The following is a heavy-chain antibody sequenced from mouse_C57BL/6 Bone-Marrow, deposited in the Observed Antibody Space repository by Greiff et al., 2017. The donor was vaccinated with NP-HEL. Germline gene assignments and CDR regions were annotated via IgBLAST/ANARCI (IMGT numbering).Heavy chain of an antibody. CDR2: IWTGGGT. J-gene: IGHJ3*01. Sequence: VKLMESGPGLVAPSQSLSITCTVSGFSLTSYAISWVRQPPGTGLEWLGVIWTGGGTNYNSALKSRLSISKDNSKSQVFLKMNSLQTDDTARYYCARNYGYDDWFAYWGQGTLVTVSA. V-gene: IGHV2-9-1*01. CDR1: GFSLTSYA. D-gene: IGHD2-2*01. CDR3: ARNYGYDDWFAY.